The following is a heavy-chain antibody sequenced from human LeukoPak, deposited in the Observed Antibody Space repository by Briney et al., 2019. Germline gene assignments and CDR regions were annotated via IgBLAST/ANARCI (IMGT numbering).Heavy chain of an antibody. D-gene: IGHD4/OR15-4a*01. V-gene: IGHV1-69*04. CDR3: ARDVDYDLLC. CDR1: GGTFSSYA. Sequence: ASVKVSCKASGGTFSSYAISWVRQAPGQGLEWMGRIIPILGIANYAQKFQGRVTITADESTSTAYMELSSLRSEDTAVYYCARDVDYDLLCWGQGTLVTVSS. J-gene: IGHJ4*02. CDR2: IIPILGIA.